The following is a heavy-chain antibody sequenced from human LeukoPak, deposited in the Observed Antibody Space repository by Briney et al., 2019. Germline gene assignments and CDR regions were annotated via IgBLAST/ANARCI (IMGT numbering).Heavy chain of an antibody. CDR1: GFTFSTYA. J-gene: IGHJ4*02. CDR2: ISATGGGT. D-gene: IGHD5-18*01. CDR3: TKRGYNYEADY. V-gene: IGHV3-23*01. Sequence: GGSLRLSCVVSGFTFSTYAMRWIRQAPGKGLEWVSSISATGGGTAYADSVKGRFTISRGNSKNTLFLQMNSLRAEDTALYYCTKRGYNYEADYWGQGTLVTVSS.